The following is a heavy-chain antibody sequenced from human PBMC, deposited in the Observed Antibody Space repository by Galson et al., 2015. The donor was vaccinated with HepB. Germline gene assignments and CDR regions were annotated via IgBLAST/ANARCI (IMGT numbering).Heavy chain of an antibody. CDR2: LSGRGMSI. J-gene: IGHJ4*02. V-gene: IGHV3-23*01. CDR3: EKDEDFDSTGVLDH. Sequence: SLRLSCAASGFTFRGHAMSWVRQAPGKGLEWVSPLSGRGMSIFYAESGKGRFTISRDNFKNTLYLQMNSLRAEDTALYYCEKDEDFDSTGVLDHWGQGTLVVVSS. CDR1: GFTFRGHA. D-gene: IGHD2-8*02.